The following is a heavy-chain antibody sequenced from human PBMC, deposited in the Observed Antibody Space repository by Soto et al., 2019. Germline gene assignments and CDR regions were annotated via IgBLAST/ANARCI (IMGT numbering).Heavy chain of an antibody. CDR2: ISSGSDYI. J-gene: IGHJ3*01. V-gene: IGHV3-21*01. CDR3: ARSPVGDALNV. Sequence: EVQLVESGGGLVKPGGSLRLSCAASGFTFSSYSMNWVRQAPGKGLEWVSSISSGSDYIFYADSVKGRFTISRDNAKNSLFLQMNSLTAEDTAVYYCARSPVGDALNVWGQGTVVTVSS. CDR1: GFTFSSYS.